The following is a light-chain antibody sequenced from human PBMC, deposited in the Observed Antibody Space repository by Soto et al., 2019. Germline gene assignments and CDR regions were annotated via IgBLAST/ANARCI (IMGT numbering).Light chain of an antibody. CDR1: QGISNY. J-gene: IGKJ1*01. Sequence: DIQMTQSPSSLSASVGDRVTITCRASQGISNYLAWYQQKPGKVPKLLIYAASTLQSGVPSRFSGSGSGTDFTLTISSLQPKDVASYYCQKYNSAPRTYGQGTKVEIK. CDR3: QKYNSAPRT. V-gene: IGKV1-27*01. CDR2: AAS.